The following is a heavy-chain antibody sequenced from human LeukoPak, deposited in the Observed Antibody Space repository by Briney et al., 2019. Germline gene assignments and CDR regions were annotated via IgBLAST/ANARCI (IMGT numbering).Heavy chain of an antibody. J-gene: IGHJ6*02. Sequence: ASVKVSCKASGYTFTSYAMHWVRQAPGQRLEWMGWINAGNGNTKYSQKFQGRVTITRDTSASTAYMELSSLRSEDTAVYYCARDRPYCSGGSCYFPYYYYYGMEIWGQGTTVTVSS. D-gene: IGHD2-15*01. CDR2: INAGNGNT. CDR3: ARDRPYCSGGSCYFPYYYYYGMEI. CDR1: GYTFTSYA. V-gene: IGHV1-3*01.